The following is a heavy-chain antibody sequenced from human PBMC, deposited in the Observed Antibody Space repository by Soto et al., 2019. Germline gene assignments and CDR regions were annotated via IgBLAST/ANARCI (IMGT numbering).Heavy chain of an antibody. J-gene: IGHJ4*02. CDR1: GFTFSSYG. Sequence: PWGSLRLSCAASGFTFSSYGMHWVRQAPGKGLEWVAVISYDGSNKYYADSVKGRFTISRDNSKNTLYLQMNSLRAEDTAVYYCAKDFKIAAALDYWGQGTLVNVSS. CDR2: ISYDGSNK. V-gene: IGHV3-30*18. CDR3: AKDFKIAAALDY. D-gene: IGHD6-13*01.